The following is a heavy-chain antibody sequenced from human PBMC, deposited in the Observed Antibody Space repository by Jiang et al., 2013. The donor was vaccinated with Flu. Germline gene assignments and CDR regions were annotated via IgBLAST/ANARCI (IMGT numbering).Heavy chain of an antibody. D-gene: IGHD2-2*01. Sequence: GSGLVKPSETLSLTCTVSGGSISSYYWSWIRQPPGKGLEWIGYIYYSGSTNYNPSLKSRVTISVDTSKNQFSLKLSSVTAADTAVYYCARTHYCSSTSCEAAFDIWGQGTMVTVSS. CDR1: GGSISSYY. V-gene: IGHV4-59*08. CDR2: IYYSGST. CDR3: ARTHYCSSTSCEAAFDI. J-gene: IGHJ3*02.